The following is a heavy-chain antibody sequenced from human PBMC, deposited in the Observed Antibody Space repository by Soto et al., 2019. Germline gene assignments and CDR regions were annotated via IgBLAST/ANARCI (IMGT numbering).Heavy chain of an antibody. CDR3: AASPIFPYCSSTSFYLSYYGMDV. V-gene: IGHV1-58*01. CDR2: IVVGSGNT. J-gene: IGHJ6*02. Sequence: SVKVSCKASGFTFTSSAVQWVRQARGQRLEWIGWIVVGSGNTNYAQKFQERVTITRDMSTSTAYMELSSLRSEDTAVYYCAASPIFPYCSSTSFYLSYYGMDVWGQGTTVTVSS. CDR1: GFTFTSSA. D-gene: IGHD2-2*01.